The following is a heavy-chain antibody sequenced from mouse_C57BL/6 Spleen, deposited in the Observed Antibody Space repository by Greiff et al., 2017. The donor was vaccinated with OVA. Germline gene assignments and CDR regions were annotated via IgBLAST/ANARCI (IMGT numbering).Heavy chain of an antibody. CDR1: GYTFTSYW. J-gene: IGHJ2*01. Sequence: QVQLQQPGAELVKPGASVKMSCKASGYTFTSYWITWVKQRPGQGLEWIGDIYPGSGSTNYNEKFKSKATLTVDTSSSTAYMQRSSLTSEDSAVYYCARGHRDTTRGYWGQGTTLTVSS. CDR2: IYPGSGST. V-gene: IGHV1-55*01. CDR3: ARGHRDTTRGY. D-gene: IGHD2-12*01.